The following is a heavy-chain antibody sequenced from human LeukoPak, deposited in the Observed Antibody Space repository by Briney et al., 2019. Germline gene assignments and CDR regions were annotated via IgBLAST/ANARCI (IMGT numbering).Heavy chain of an antibody. CDR2: IWNDGSNK. CDR1: GFTLSSYG. D-gene: IGHD6-19*01. J-gene: IGHJ4*02. Sequence: GGSLRLSCAASGFTLSSYGMHWVRQAPGKGLEWVAVIWNDGSNKYYADSVKGRFTISRDNSKNTLYLQMNSLRAEDTAVYYCAKDRSPIAVAGTAFDYWGQGTLVTVSS. CDR3: AKDRSPIAVAGTAFDY. V-gene: IGHV3-33*06.